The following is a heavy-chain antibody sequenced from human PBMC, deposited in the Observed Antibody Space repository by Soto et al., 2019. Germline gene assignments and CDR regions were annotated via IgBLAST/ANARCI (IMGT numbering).Heavy chain of an antibody. Sequence: GASVKVSCKASGYTFTSYAMHWVRQAPGQRLEWMGWINAGNGNTKYSQKFQGRVTITRDTSASTAYMELSSLRSDDTAVYYCAREDRLEPDFDYWGQGTLVTVSS. CDR2: INAGNGNT. J-gene: IGHJ4*02. V-gene: IGHV1-3*01. CDR3: AREDRLEPDFDY. D-gene: IGHD1-1*01. CDR1: GYTFTSYA.